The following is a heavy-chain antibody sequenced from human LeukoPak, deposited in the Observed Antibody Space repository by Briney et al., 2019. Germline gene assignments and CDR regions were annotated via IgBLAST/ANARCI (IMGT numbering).Heavy chain of an antibody. J-gene: IGHJ4*02. CDR1: GFTFSSFW. Sequence: GGSLRLSCAASGFTFSSFWMHWVRQAPGKGLVWVSRINSDGSSITYADSVKGRFTISRDNAKNTLYLQMSSLRAEDTAVYYCARTEYSGSYFDYWGQGTLVTVSS. CDR2: INSDGSSI. CDR3: ARTEYSGSYFDY. V-gene: IGHV3-74*01. D-gene: IGHD1-26*01.